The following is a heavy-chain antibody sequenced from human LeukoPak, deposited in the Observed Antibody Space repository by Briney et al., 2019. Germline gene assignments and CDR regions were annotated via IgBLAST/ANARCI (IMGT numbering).Heavy chain of an antibody. J-gene: IGHJ6*02. CDR3: ARGLGIAAAGHYYYYGMDV. Sequence: ASVKVSCKASGGTFSSYAISWVRQAPGQGLEWMGRIIPILGIANYAQKFQGRVTITADKSTSTAYMELSSLRSEDTAVYYCARGLGIAAAGHYYYYGMDVWGQGTTVTVSS. D-gene: IGHD6-13*01. CDR2: IIPILGIA. CDR1: GGTFSSYA. V-gene: IGHV1-69*04.